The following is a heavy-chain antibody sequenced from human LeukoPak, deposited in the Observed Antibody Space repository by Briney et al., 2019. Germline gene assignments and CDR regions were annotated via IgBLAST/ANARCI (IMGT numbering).Heavy chain of an antibody. CDR2: INPDSGGT. Sequence: ASVKVSCKTSGYTFTGYYIYWVRQAPGQGLEWMGWINPDSGGTNHAQKFQGRVTMTSDTSISTAYMELGSLISDDTALYYCARGHGSSPSFDYWGQGVLVTVSS. D-gene: IGHD6-6*01. CDR3: ARGHGSSPSFDY. V-gene: IGHV1-2*02. J-gene: IGHJ4*02. CDR1: GYTFTGYY.